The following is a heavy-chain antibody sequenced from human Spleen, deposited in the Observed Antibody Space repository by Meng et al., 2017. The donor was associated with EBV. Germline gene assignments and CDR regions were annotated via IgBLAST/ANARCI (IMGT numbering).Heavy chain of an antibody. V-gene: IGHV2-5*02. J-gene: IGHJ4*02. CDR1: GFSLDTSGVA. CDR3: VHTSTPSSWQPDF. CDR2: IYWDDDK. D-gene: IGHD6-13*01. Sequence: QFPLNESGPARMKPTRPLALPCTSSGFSLDTSGVAVGWIRQPPGKPLEWLALIYWDDDKRYSPSLENRLTITRGTSRNQVVLTITNVDPADTGTYFCVHTSTPSSWQPDFWGQGILVTVSS.